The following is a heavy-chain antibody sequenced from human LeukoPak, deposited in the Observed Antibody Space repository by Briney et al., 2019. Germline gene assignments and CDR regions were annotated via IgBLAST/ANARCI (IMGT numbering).Heavy chain of an antibody. CDR1: GYTFTGYY. CDR3: ARDSKGGAAAIDY. V-gene: IGHV1-2*02. J-gene: IGHJ4*02. CDR2: INPNSGGT. D-gene: IGHD6-13*01. Sequence: ASVKVSCKASGYTFTGYYMHWVRQAPGQGLEWMGWINPNSGGTNYAQKFQGRVTMTRDTSISTAYMELSRLRSDDTAVYYCARDSKGGAAAIDYWGQGTLVTVSS.